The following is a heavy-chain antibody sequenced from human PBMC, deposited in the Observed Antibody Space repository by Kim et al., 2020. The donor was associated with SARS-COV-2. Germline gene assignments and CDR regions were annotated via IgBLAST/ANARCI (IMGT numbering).Heavy chain of an antibody. Sequence: GGSLRLSCAASGFTFDDYAMHWVRQAPGKGLEWVSGISWNSGSIGYADSVKGRFTISRDNAKNSLYLQMNSLRAEDTALYYCASLVGATSYVDYWGQGTLVTVSS. D-gene: IGHD1-26*01. CDR1: GFTFDDYA. CDR2: ISWNSGSI. CDR3: ASLVGATSYVDY. J-gene: IGHJ4*02. V-gene: IGHV3-9*01.